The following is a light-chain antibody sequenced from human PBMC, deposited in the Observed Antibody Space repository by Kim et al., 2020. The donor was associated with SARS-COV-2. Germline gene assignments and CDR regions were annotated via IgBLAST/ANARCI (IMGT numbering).Light chain of an antibody. Sequence: PGQTVTISCSGSNSKIGTNTDNGSQQLPGSAPTVLIYGTNQRPSGVPDRFSGSKSGTSASLVISGLQSDDEADYYCASWDANLNGVFGGGTQLTVL. CDR2: GTN. CDR3: ASWDANLNGV. CDR1: NSKIGTNT. J-gene: IGLJ3*02. V-gene: IGLV1-44*01.